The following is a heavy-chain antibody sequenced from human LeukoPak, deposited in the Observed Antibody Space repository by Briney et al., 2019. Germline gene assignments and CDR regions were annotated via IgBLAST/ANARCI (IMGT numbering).Heavy chain of an antibody. CDR1: GFTISSYG. V-gene: IGHV3-33*06. J-gene: IGHJ4*02. CDR3: AKDGGYNWNYGIDY. CDR2: IWYDGSNK. Sequence: PARSLRLCCAAAGFTISSYGMHWVRHAAHKGLEWVAVIWYDGSNKYYADSVKGRFTISRDNSKNTLYLQMNSLRAEDTAVYYCAKDGGYNWNYGIDYWGQGTLVTVSS. D-gene: IGHD1-7*01.